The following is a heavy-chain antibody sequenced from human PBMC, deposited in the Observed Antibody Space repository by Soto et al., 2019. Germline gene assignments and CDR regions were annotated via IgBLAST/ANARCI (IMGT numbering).Heavy chain of an antibody. CDR1: GFIFSDYY. CDR3: ARGEYKLQPGGWFDH. J-gene: IGHJ5*02. V-gene: IGHV3-11*01. CDR2: IGNSGSPI. Sequence: QVQLVESGGGLVEPGGSLTLSCAASGFIFSDYYMGWIRQAPGKGLAWVSYIGNSGSPIFYADSVKGRFSISRDNAKNSLFLQMNSLRADDSAVYYCARGEYKLQPGGWFDHWGQGTLVTVSS. D-gene: IGHD6-6*01.